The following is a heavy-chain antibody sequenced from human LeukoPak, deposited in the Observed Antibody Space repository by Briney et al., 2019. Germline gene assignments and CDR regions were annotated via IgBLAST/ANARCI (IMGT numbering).Heavy chain of an antibody. CDR1: GGTFSSYA. CDR3: ARATWIAVHWFYP. D-gene: IGHD2-21*01. J-gene: IGHJ5*02. Sequence: SVKVSCTASGGTFSSYAMSWVRQAPGQGLEWMGGIIPIFGTANYAQKFQGRVTITADKSTTTAYMELSSLRSEETAVYCWARATWIAVHWFYPWGEGTLVTASS. V-gene: IGHV1-69*06. CDR2: IIPIFGTA.